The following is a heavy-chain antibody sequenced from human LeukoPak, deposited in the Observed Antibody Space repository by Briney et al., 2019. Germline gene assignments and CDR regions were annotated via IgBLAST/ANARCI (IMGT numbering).Heavy chain of an antibody. J-gene: IGHJ4*02. CDR1: GFTFSSYS. V-gene: IGHV3-21*01. D-gene: IGHD1-26*01. Sequence: GGSLRLSCAASGFTFSSYSMNWVRQAPGKGLEWVSSISSSSSYIYYADSVKGRFTISRDNAKNSLYLQMNSLRAEDTAVYYCARDQEVKIVGAPPGYWGQGTLVTISS. CDR2: ISSSSSYI. CDR3: ARDQEVKIVGAPPGY.